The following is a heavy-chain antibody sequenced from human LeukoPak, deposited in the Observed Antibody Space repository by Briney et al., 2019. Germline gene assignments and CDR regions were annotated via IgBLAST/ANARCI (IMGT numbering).Heavy chain of an antibody. CDR2: IRGSGLTT. J-gene: IGHJ3*01. CDR1: GFTFGDYA. V-gene: IGHV3-23*01. Sequence: GGSLRLSCTASGFTFGDYAMSWVRQGPVKGLEWVSAIRGSGLTTFYADSVKGRFTISRDNSKNTLYLQMNSLRAEDTAVYYCARDPNGDYIGAFDFWGQGTKVTVSS. D-gene: IGHD4-17*01. CDR3: ARDPNGDYIGAFDF.